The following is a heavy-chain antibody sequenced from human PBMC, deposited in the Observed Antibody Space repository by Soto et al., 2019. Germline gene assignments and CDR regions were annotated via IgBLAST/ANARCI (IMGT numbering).Heavy chain of an antibody. CDR3: ARVPSWGYCTGDCCSYYYYMDV. CDR2: IYYSGST. Sequence: SETLSLTCTVSGGSISSYYWSWIRQPPGKGLEWIGYIYYSGSTNYNPSLKSRVTISVDTSKNQFSLKLSSVTAADTAVYYCARVPSWGYCTGDCCSYYYYMDVLGNGTTLTVSS. J-gene: IGHJ6*03. CDR1: GGSISSYY. V-gene: IGHV4-59*01. D-gene: IGHD2-15*01.